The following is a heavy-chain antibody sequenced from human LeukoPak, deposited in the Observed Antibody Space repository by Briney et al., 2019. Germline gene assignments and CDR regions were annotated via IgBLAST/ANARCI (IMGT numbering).Heavy chain of an antibody. CDR1: GYTFTSYA. D-gene: IGHD2-15*01. V-gene: IGHV1-3*01. Sequence: ASVKVSCKASGYTFTSYAMHWVRQAPGQRLEWMGWINAGNGNTKYSQKFQGRVTITRDTSASTAYMELSSLRSEDTAVYYCASDRRYCSGGSCYDFGYWGQGTLVTVSS. CDR2: INAGNGNT. CDR3: ASDRRYCSGGSCYDFGY. J-gene: IGHJ4*02.